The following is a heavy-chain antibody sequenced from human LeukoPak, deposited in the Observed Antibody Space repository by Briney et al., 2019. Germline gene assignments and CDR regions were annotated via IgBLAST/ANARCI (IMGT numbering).Heavy chain of an antibody. CDR3: ARQMGYFDY. CDR1: GGSISSYY. D-gene: IGHD3-16*01. J-gene: IGHJ4*02. V-gene: IGHV4-59*08. Sequence: PSETLSLTCTVSGGSISSYYWSWIRQPPGKGLEWIGYIYYSGSTNYNPSLKSRVTISLDRSKNQFSLKLSSVTAADTAIYYCARQMGYFDYWGQGTLVTVPS. CDR2: IYYSGST.